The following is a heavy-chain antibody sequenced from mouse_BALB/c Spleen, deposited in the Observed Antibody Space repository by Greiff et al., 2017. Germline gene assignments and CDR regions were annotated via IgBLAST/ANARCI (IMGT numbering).Heavy chain of an antibody. CDR2: IYPGNVNT. J-gene: IGHJ1*01. CDR3: ARSGGNPYWYFDV. D-gene: IGHD2-1*01. Sequence: VQLQQSGPELVKPGASVRISCKASGYTFTSYYIHWVKQRPGQGLEWIGWIYPGNVNTKYNEKFKGKATLTADKSSSTAYMQLSSLTSEDSAVYYCARSGGNPYWYFDVWGAGTTVTVSS. V-gene: IGHV1S56*01. CDR1: GYTFTSYY.